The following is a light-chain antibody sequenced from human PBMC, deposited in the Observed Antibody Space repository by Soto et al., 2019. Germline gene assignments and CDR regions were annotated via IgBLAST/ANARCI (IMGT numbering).Light chain of an antibody. V-gene: IGKV2-30*01. J-gene: IGKJ2*01. CDR2: KVS. CDR3: LQDKSWPYT. CDR1: QSLVYSDGNTY. Sequence: DVVMTQSPLSLPVTLGQPASISCRSSQSLVYSDGNTYLSWFHQRPGQSPRRLIYKVSNRDSGVPDRFTGSGSGTDFTLKISRVEAEDVEAYYCLQDKSWPYTFGQGTKLEIK.